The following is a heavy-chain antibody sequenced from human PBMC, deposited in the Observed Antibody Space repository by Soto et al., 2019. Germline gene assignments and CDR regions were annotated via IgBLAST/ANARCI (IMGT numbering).Heavy chain of an antibody. CDR3: AKFAEGATYYFDY. Sequence: GESLKISCAASGFTFSSYAMSWVRQAPGKGLEWVSAISGSGGSTYYADSVKGRFTISRDNSKNTLYLQMNSLRAEDPAVYYCAKFAEGATYYFDYWGQGTLVTVSS. V-gene: IGHV3-23*01. D-gene: IGHD5-12*01. CDR1: GFTFSSYA. J-gene: IGHJ4*02. CDR2: ISGSGGST.